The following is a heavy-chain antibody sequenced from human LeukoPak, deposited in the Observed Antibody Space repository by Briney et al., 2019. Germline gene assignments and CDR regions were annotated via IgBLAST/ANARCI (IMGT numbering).Heavy chain of an antibody. V-gene: IGHV4-34*01. Sequence: SESLSLTCAVSGVSFNDYYWSWVRQTPGKGLEWIGEINHSGYTNDSPSLKSRVTLSIDTPRKQFSLNLRSVTVADTGIYYCTRMTTGHDYWGQGTLVSASS. J-gene: IGHJ4*02. D-gene: IGHD4-17*01. CDR3: TRMTTGHDY. CDR1: GVSFNDYY. CDR2: INHSGYT.